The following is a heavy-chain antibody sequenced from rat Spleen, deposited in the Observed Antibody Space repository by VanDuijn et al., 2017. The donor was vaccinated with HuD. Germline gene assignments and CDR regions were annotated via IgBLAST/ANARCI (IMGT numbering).Heavy chain of an antibody. CDR1: GFTFSNYG. D-gene: IGHD1-10*01. V-gene: IGHV5-19*01. CDR2: ISHSGSTT. Sequence: EVQLVESGGGLVQPGRSLKLSCAASGFTFSNYGMHWIRQAPTKGLEWVASISHSGSTTYYPDTVKGRFVISKDDAKNTGYLQMNSLRSEHTATEYCKREATSLDYWGQGVMVTVSS. CDR3: KREATSLDY. J-gene: IGHJ2*01.